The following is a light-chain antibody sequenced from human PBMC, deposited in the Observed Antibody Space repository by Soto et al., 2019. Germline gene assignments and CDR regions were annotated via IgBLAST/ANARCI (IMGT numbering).Light chain of an antibody. J-gene: IGLJ1*01. V-gene: IGLV2-14*01. CDR2: EVS. CDR1: SSDIGDYNY. Sequence: QSALTQPASVSGSPGQSITISCTGTSSDIGDYNYVSWYQHHPGKAPKLMIYEVSHRPSGVSNRFSGSKSGNTASLTISWLQADDEADYYCSSYTGSSAHVFGTGTKLTVL. CDR3: SSYTGSSAHV.